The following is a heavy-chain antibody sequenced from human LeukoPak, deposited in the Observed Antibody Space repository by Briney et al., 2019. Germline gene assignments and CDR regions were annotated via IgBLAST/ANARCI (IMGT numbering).Heavy chain of an antibody. Sequence: GASVKVSCKASGYTFTSYGISWVRQAPGQGLEWMGWISAYNGNTNYAQKLQGRVTMTTDTSTSTAYMELRSLRSDDTAVYYCARDYGSGSEYYYYGMDVWGQGTTVTVS. V-gene: IGHV1-18*01. CDR2: ISAYNGNT. D-gene: IGHD3-10*01. CDR3: ARDYGSGSEYYYYGMDV. J-gene: IGHJ6*02. CDR1: GYTFTSYG.